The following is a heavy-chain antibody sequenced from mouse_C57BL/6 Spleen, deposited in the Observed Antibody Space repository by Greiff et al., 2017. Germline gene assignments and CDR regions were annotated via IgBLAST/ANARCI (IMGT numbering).Heavy chain of an antibody. CDR3: ARDGWYFDV. CDR2: INPNNGGT. CDR1: GYTFTDYN. Sequence: DVHLVESGPELVKPGASVKIPCKASGYTFTDYNMDWVKQSHGKSLEWIGDINPNNGGTIYNQKFKGKATLTVDKSSSTAYMELRSLTSEDTAVYYCARDGWYFDVWGTGTTVTVSS. J-gene: IGHJ1*03. V-gene: IGHV1-18*01.